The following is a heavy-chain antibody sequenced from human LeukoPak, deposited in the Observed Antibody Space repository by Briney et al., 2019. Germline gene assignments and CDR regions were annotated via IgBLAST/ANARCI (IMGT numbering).Heavy chain of an antibody. Sequence: GGSQSLSCVASGLIFRDYDMNWVSQAPGKGLEWVASIIGGTGHTYYGDSVKGRFTISRDNYENNLYLQMDSLRVEDTALYYCTKRGTGGSGSHMDSWGQGILVTVSS. J-gene: IGHJ4*02. CDR1: GLIFRDYD. V-gene: IGHV3-23*01. CDR3: TKRGTGGSGSHMDS. CDR2: IIGGTGHT. D-gene: IGHD3-10*01.